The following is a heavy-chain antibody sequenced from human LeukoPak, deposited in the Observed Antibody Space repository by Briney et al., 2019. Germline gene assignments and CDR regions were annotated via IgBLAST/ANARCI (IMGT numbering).Heavy chain of an antibody. D-gene: IGHD1-26*01. Sequence: KASETLSLTCTVSGGSISSRSYYWGWIRQPPGKGLEWIGSIYYSGSTYYNPSLQSRVTISVDTSKNQFSLKLSSVTAADTAVYYCAREGRVVGATVDWGQGTLVTVSS. J-gene: IGHJ4*02. V-gene: IGHV4-39*02. CDR2: IYYSGST. CDR1: GGSISSRSYY. CDR3: AREGRVVGATVD.